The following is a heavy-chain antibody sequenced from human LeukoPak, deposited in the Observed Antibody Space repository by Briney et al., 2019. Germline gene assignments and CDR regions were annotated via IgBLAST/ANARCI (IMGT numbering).Heavy chain of an antibody. CDR3: ARQRPLGYYDSSGYYDY. D-gene: IGHD3-22*01. V-gene: IGHV4-39*01. CDR2: IYYSGTT. J-gene: IGHJ4*02. Sequence: SETLYLTRTVSGGSITSSNYYWGWIRQPPGKGLEWIGSIYYSGTTYYNPSLKSRVTVSVDTSKNRFSLKLNSVTAADTAVYYCARQRPLGYYDSSGYYDYWGQGTLVTVSS. CDR1: GGSITSSNYY.